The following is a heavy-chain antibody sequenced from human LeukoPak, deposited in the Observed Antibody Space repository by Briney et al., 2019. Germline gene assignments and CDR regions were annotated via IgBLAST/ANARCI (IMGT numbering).Heavy chain of an antibody. CDR1: GFTFSSYA. D-gene: IGHD3-3*01. V-gene: IGHV3-30-3*01. CDR2: ISYDGSNK. J-gene: IGHJ6*02. CDR3: AREVPHTIFGVVISYYYYGMDV. Sequence: HPGGSLRLSCAASGFTFSSYAMHWVRQAPGKGLEWVAVISYDGSNKYYADSVKGQFTISRDNSKNTLYLQMNSLRAEDTAVYYCAREVPHTIFGVVISYYYYGMDVWGQGTTVTVSS.